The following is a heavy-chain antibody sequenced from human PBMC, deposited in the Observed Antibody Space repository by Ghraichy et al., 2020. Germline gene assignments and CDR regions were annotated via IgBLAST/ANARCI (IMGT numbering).Heavy chain of an antibody. J-gene: IGHJ4*02. CDR1: GGSISSSSYY. D-gene: IGHD3-3*01. CDR2: IYYSGST. CDR3: ARVLLRFLEWPSDV. V-gene: IGHV4-39*01. Sequence: SETLSLTCTVSGGSISSSSYYWGWIRQPPGKGLEWIGSIYYSGSTYYNPSLKSRVTISVDTSKNQFSLKLSSVTAADTAVYYCARVLLRFLEWPSDVWGQGTLVTVSS.